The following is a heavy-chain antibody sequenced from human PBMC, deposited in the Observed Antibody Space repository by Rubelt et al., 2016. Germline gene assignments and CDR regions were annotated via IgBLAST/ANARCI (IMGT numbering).Heavy chain of an antibody. V-gene: IGHV4-39*01. Sequence: QLQLQESGPGLVKPSETLSLTCSVSGGSINSNDYYWGWIRQPPGKGLEWIGTIHYSGSTYYNPSLKSRVTISVDTSKNQFSLKLSPVTAEDTAVHYCARLLRSYWYFDLWGRGTLVTVSS. J-gene: IGHJ2*01. CDR1: GGSINSNDYY. CDR3: ARLLRSYWYFDL. CDR2: IHYSGST.